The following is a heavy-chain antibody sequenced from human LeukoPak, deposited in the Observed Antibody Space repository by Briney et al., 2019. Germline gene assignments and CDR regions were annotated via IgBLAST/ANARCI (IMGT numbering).Heavy chain of an antibody. CDR2: IQQDGSEK. CDR1: GFTFSSYW. CDR3: ARVLIVATIVYFDY. D-gene: IGHD5-12*01. J-gene: IGHJ4*02. Sequence: GGSLRLSCAASGFTFSSYWMNWVRQAPGKGLEWVANIQQDGSEKYYVDSVKGRFTISRDNAKNSLYLQMNSLRAEDTAVYYCARVLIVATIVYFDYWGQGTLVTVSS. V-gene: IGHV3-7*01.